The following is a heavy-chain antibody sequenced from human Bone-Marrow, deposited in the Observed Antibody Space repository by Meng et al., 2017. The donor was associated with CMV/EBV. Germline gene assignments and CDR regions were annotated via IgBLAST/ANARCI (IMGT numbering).Heavy chain of an antibody. CDR3: VREDGVDASRGNRFDP. J-gene: IGHJ5*02. CDR1: GFGFSAYW. CDR2: INHDGSNT. D-gene: IGHD3-3*01. Sequence: GYLRLSCAASGFGFSAYWMHWARQGPGKGLVWVSRINHDGSNTIYADSVKGRFTISRDNAKNTLYLQMNTLRAEDTAVYYCVREDGVDASRGNRFDPWGQGTLVTVSS. V-gene: IGHV3-74*01.